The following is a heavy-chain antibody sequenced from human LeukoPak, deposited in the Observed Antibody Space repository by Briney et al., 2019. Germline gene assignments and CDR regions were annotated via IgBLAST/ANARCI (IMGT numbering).Heavy chain of an antibody. CDR2: ISSDGRST. V-gene: IGHV3-74*01. CDR1: GFTFSNYW. D-gene: IGHD3-10*01. CDR3: ARGSSTNFDY. J-gene: IGHJ4*02. Sequence: GGSLRLSCAASGFTFSNYWMHWVRQVPGKGLVWVSRISSDGRSTYYADSVKGRLTISRNNAKNTLYLQMNSLRAEDTAVYYCARGSSTNFDYWGQGTLVTVSS.